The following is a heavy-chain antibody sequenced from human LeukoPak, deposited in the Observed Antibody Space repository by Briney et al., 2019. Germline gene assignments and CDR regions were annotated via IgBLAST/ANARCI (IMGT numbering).Heavy chain of an antibody. V-gene: IGHV3-23*01. CDR3: ASLEFGY. D-gene: IGHD3-16*01. Sequence: PGGSLRLSCAASGFTFSNYAMTWVRQAPGKGLEWVSGISGSGGSTYYADSVKGRFTISRDNAKNSLFLQMNSLRAEDTAVYYCASLEFGYWGQGTLVTVSS. J-gene: IGHJ4*02. CDR1: GFTFSNYA. CDR2: ISGSGGST.